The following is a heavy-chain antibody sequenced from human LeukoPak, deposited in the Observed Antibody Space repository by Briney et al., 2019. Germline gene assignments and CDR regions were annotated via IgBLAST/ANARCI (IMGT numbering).Heavy chain of an antibody. Sequence: SGGSPRLSCAASGNYWMHWVRQAPGKGLVWVSHINSDGSWTSYADSVKGRFTISKDNAKNTVYLQMNSLRAEDTAVYYCVSFYETYWGRGTLVTV. D-gene: IGHD2/OR15-2a*01. CDR1: GNYW. J-gene: IGHJ4*02. V-gene: IGHV3-74*01. CDR2: INSDGSWT. CDR3: VSFYETY.